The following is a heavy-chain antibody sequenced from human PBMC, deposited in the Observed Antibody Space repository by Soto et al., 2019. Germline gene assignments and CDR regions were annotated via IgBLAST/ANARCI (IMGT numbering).Heavy chain of an antibody. CDR1: GFTFSDYY. D-gene: IGHD4-17*01. CDR3: PRDRATVTTFQGTYFDY. V-gene: IGHV3-11*01. CDR2: ISSSGSTI. J-gene: IGHJ4*02. Sequence: GGSLRLSCAASGFTFSDYYMSWIRQAPGKGLEWVSYISSSGSTIYYADSVKGRFTISRDNAKNSLYLQMNSLRAEDTAVYYCPRDRATVTTFQGTYFDYWGQGTLVTVSS.